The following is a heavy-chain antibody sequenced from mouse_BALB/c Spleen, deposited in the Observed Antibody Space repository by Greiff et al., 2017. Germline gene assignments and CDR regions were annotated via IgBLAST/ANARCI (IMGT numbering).Heavy chain of an antibody. CDR1: GFNIKDTY. Sequence: EVKLMESGAELVKPGASVKLSCTASGFNIKDTYMHWVKQRPEQGLEWIGRIDPANGNTKYDPKFQGKATITADTSSNTAYLQLSSLTSEDTAVYYCVLYGNYDWFAYWGQGTLVTVSA. J-gene: IGHJ3*01. V-gene: IGHV14-3*02. D-gene: IGHD2-10*02. CDR2: IDPANGNT. CDR3: VLYGNYDWFAY.